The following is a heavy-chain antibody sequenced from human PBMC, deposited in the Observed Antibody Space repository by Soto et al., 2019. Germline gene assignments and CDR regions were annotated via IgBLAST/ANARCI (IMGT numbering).Heavy chain of an antibody. J-gene: IGHJ4*02. D-gene: IGHD6-6*01. CDR2: FVPLFGTT. CDR1: GGTFSGYA. CDR3: ATHVLGVPSPPSFDN. Sequence: QLVQSGSEVKKPGSSVKVSCQASGGTFSGYALTWVRQAPGQGLEWMGEFVPLFGTTNYAQKIPGRITITADESTSTAYMELSTLRSDDTAVYYCATHVLGVPSPPSFDNWGQGTLVTVSS. V-gene: IGHV1-69*01.